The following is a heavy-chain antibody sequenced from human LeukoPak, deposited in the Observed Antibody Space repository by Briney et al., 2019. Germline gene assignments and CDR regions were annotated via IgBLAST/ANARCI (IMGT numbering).Heavy chain of an antibody. V-gene: IGHV3-23*01. D-gene: IGHD3-3*02. CDR3: ASYVLGDAFDI. CDR2: ISGSGGSR. Sequence: PGGSLRLSCAASGFTFSTYAMSWVRQAPGKGLEWVSGISGSGGSRYYADSVKGRFTISRDNSKNTLYLQMNSLRAEDTAVYYCASYVLGDAFDIWGQGTMVTVSS. J-gene: IGHJ3*02. CDR1: GFTFSTYA.